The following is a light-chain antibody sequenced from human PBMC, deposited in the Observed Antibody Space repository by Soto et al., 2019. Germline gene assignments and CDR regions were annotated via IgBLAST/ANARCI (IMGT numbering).Light chain of an antibody. Sequence: DIQMPQSPSTLSASVGDSVPITCRASQSIGNRLAWYQQKPGKAPKLLIYDASSLQSGVPSRFSGSGSGTAFTLTITGLQPDDFASYYCQQCNGPITVGQGTRLEIK. V-gene: IGKV1-5*01. J-gene: IGKJ5*01. CDR3: QQCNGPIT. CDR1: QSIGNR. CDR2: DAS.